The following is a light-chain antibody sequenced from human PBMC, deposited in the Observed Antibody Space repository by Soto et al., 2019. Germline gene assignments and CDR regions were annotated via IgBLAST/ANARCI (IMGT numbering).Light chain of an antibody. CDR2: GAS. CDR1: QSINSF. CDR3: QQRSNRPLT. V-gene: IGKV3-11*01. J-gene: IGKJ5*01. Sequence: EIVLTQSPCTLSLSPGAGATLSCRASQSINSFLAWYQQRRGQAPRLLIHGASNRATGIPDRFSGSGSGTDFTLTISRLEPEDFAVYYCQQRSNRPLTFGQGTRLEIK.